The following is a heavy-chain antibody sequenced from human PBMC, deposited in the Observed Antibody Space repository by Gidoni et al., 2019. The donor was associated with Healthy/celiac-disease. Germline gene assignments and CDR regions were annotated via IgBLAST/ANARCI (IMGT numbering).Heavy chain of an antibody. V-gene: IGHV3-23*01. D-gene: IGHD6-13*01. CDR2: ISGSGGST. Sequence: EVQLLESGGGSVQPGGSLRLSCAAHGFTVSSHAMSWVRQAPGKGLEWVSAISGSGGSTYYADSVKGRFTISSDNSKNTLYLQMNSLSAEDTAVYYCAKSEIAAAGTFDYWGQGTLVTVSS. CDR3: AKSEIAAAGTFDY. CDR1: GFTVSSHA. J-gene: IGHJ4*02.